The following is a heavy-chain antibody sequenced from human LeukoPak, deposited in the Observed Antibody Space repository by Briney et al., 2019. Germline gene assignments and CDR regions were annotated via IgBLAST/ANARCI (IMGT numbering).Heavy chain of an antibody. D-gene: IGHD6-19*01. CDR2: INSSSSYI. CDR1: GFTFSNYN. J-gene: IGHJ4*02. Sequence: GGSLRLSCAASGFTFSNYNMNWVRQAPGKGLEWVSSINSSSSYIYYADSVKGRFTISRDNAKNSLSLQMNSLRAEDTAVYYCARDREAVALDYWGQGTLVTVSS. CDR3: ARDREAVALDY. V-gene: IGHV3-21*01.